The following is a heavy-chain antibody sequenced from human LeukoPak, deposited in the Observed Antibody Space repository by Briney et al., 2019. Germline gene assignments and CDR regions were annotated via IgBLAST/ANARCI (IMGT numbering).Heavy chain of an antibody. CDR1: GYTFTSYY. J-gene: IGHJ6*02. CDR3: ARDLWFPETPNYYYYGMDV. CDR2: INPSGGST. V-gene: IGHV1-46*01. Sequence: GASVKVSCKASGYTFTSYYMHWVRQAPGQGLEWMGIINPSGGSTSYAQKFQGRVTMTRDTSTSTVYMELSSLRSEDTAVYYCARDLWFPETPNYYYYGMDVWGQGTTVTVSS. D-gene: IGHD3-10*01.